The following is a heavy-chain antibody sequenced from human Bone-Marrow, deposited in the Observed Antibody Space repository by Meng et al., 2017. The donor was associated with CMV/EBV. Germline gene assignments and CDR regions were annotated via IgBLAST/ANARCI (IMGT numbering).Heavy chain of an antibody. D-gene: IGHD4-23*01. Sequence: GESLKISCAASGFTFSNYAMHWVRQAPGKGLEWVAVMSYDGSDRYYADSVKGRFTISRDNSKNTLYLQMNSLRAEDTAVYYCAKARSVVTPYYFDYWGQGTLVTVSS. CDR2: MSYDGSDR. CDR1: GFTFSNYA. CDR3: AKARSVVTPYYFDY. J-gene: IGHJ4*02. V-gene: IGHV3-30*04.